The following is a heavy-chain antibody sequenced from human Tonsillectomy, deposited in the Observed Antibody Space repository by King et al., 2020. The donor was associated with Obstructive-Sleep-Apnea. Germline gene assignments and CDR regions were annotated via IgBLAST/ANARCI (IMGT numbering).Heavy chain of an antibody. V-gene: IGHV4-34*01. D-gene: IGHD6-13*01. CDR3: ARGSGAAAVNWFDP. J-gene: IGHJ5*02. CDR1: GGSFSDYY. CDR2: INHSGNP. Sequence: VQLQQWGAGLLKPSETLSLTCPVYGGSFSDYYWRWILPPPGKGLEWIGEINHSGNPNSNPSLKSRVPISVDTSNNQFSLQLSSVTAAGTALYYCARGSGAAAVNWFDPWGQGTLVTVSS.